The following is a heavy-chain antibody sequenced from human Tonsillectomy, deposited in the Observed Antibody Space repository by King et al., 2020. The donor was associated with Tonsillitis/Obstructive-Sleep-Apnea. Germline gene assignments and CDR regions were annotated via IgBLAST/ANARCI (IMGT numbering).Heavy chain of an antibody. CDR2: IYHSGST. CDR3: ASGYCSSTICFNCVDP. V-gene: IGHV4-4*02. Sequence: VPLQESGPGLVKPSGTLSLTCAVYGGSISSSNWWSWVRQPPGRGLEWIGEIYHSGSTNYNPSLKSRVTISVDKSKNQFSLKLSSVTAADTAVYYCASGYCSSTICFNCVDPWGQGTMVTVSS. CDR1: GGSISSSNW. J-gene: IGHJ5*02. D-gene: IGHD2-2*01.